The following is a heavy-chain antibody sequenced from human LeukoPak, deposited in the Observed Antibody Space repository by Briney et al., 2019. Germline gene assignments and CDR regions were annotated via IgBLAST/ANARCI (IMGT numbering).Heavy chain of an antibody. V-gene: IGHV1-8*01. J-gene: IGHJ6*02. D-gene: IGHD5-12*01. CDR1: GYTFTSYD. CDR3: ATGRIVATLYGMDV. CDR2: MNPNSGNT. Sequence: ASVKVSCKASGYTFTSYDIDWVRQATGQGLEWMGWMNPNSGNTGYAQKFQGRVTMTEDTSTDTAYMELSSLRSEDTAVYYCATGRIVATLYGMDVWGQGTTVTVSS.